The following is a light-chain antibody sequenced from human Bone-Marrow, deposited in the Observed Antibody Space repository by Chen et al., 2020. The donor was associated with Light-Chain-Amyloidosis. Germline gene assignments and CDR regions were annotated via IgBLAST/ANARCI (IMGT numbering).Light chain of an antibody. J-gene: IGLJ2*01. V-gene: IGLV3-25*03. CDR2: RDT. CDR3: QSADSSGTYEVI. Sequence: YELTQQPSVSVSPGRTASITRSGDDLPTKYAYWYQQKPGQAPVLVIHRDTERPSGISERFSGSSSGTTATLTISGVQAEDEADYHCQSADSSGTYEVIFGGGTKLTVL. CDR1: DLPTKY.